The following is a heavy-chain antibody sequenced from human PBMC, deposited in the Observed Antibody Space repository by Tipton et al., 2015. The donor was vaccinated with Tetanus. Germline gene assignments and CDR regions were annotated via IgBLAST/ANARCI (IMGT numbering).Heavy chain of an antibody. D-gene: IGHD3-22*01. J-gene: IGHJ6*02. CDR1: GYTFTSYD. CDR3: ARSTMIVVAPIQYYYYGMDV. V-gene: IGHV1-8*01. Sequence: QVQLVQSGAEVKKPGASVKVSCKASGYTFTSYDINWVRQATGQGLEWMGWMNPNSGNTAYAQKFQGRVTMTRNTSISTAYMELSSLGSEDTAVYYCARSTMIVVAPIQYYYYGMDVWGQGSTVTVSS. CDR2: MNPNSGNT.